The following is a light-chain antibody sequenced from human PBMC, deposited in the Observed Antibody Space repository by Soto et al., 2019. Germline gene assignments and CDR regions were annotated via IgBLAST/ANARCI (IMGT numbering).Light chain of an antibody. CDR3: QQSCSTPFT. Sequence: DIQMTQSPSSLSASVEDSVTITCRATQGISTFLKWYQQRPGKAPNVLIYRASTLQGDVPSRFSGSGSGTDFTLTISGLQPEDFAIYYCQQSCSTPFTFGQGTQVEV. CDR1: QGISTF. V-gene: IGKV1-39*01. CDR2: RAS. J-gene: IGKJ2*01.